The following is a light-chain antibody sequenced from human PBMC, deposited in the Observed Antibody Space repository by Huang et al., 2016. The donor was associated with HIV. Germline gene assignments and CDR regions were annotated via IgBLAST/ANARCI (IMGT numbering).Light chain of an antibody. CDR1: QSISSY. Sequence: DIQMTQSPSSLSASVGDRVTITCRASQSISSYLNWYQQKPGTAPKVLIYAATSLQSGVPSRFSGRGAGTDFTLTINKLQPEDSATYYCQQTYITPLSFGQGTKLEIK. CDR3: QQTYITPLS. CDR2: AAT. V-gene: IGKV1-39*01. J-gene: IGKJ2*01.